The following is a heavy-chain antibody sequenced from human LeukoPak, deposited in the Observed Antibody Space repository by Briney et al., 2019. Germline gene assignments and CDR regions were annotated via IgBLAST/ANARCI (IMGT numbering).Heavy chain of an antibody. CDR1: GDSISPYY. CDR3: ARHYYDSSGYPYYYYYMDV. CDR2: IHYSGST. Sequence: SETLSLTCTVSGDSISPYYWSWIRQPPGKGLEWIAYIHYSGSTTYNPSLKSRVTISVDTSQNQFSLKLSSVTAADTAVYYCARHYYDSSGYPYYYYYMDVWGKGTTVTVYS. D-gene: IGHD3-22*01. V-gene: IGHV4-59*01. J-gene: IGHJ6*03.